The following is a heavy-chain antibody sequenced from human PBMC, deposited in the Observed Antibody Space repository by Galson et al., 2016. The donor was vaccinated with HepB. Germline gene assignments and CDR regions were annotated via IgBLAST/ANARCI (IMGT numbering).Heavy chain of an antibody. CDR2: IYPDDSDA. V-gene: IGHV5-51*01. CDR1: GYVFADYW. J-gene: IGHJ6*02. D-gene: IGHD3-16*01. Sequence: QSGAEVKKPGESLKISCKGAGYVFADYWIGWVRQLPGQGLEWMGSIYPDDSDARYSPSFQGQVTISVDKSISAAFIQGSSLEASDTAIYYCARRGDMRTDGMDVWGQGTAVTVSS. CDR3: ARRGDMRTDGMDV.